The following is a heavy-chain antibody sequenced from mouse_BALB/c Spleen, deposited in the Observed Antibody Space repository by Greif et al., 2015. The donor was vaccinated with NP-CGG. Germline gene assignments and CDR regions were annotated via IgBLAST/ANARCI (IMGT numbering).Heavy chain of an antibody. J-gene: IGHJ4*01. CDR1: GYTFASYY. CDR2: IFPENVNT. Sequence: VQLQQSGPELVKPGASVGISCKASGYTFASYYIHWLKQRPGQGLEWIGWIFPENVNTKYSEKFKVKATLTADKSSSTSYMHLSSLSSEDSAVYFCSRDTMEYWGQGTSVTVSS. CDR3: SRDTMEY. V-gene: IGHV1S56*01.